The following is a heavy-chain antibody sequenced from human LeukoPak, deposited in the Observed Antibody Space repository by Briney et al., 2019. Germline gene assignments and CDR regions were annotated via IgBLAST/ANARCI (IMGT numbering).Heavy chain of an antibody. CDR1: GFTFSTFG. Sequence: GGSLRLSCAVSGFTFSTFGMSWVRQAPGKGLEWVSAISAVDNSTHYADSVKGRFSISRDYSKNTLYLQMNSLRAEDTAVYYCAKAGESGYYDYWGQGTLVTVSS. J-gene: IGHJ4*02. D-gene: IGHD3-16*01. CDR2: ISAVDNST. V-gene: IGHV3-23*01. CDR3: AKAGESGYYDY.